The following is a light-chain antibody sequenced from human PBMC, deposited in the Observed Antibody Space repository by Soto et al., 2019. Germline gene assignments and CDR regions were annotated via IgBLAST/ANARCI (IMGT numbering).Light chain of an antibody. J-gene: IGKJ1*01. Sequence: AIQLTQSPSSLSASVGDSVTITCRASQGISSALAWYQQTPGRAPKLLIYDASTLASGVPSRFSGSRSGTDFTLTVSSLQPEDFATYYCQQYNNWPRTFGQGTKVEIK. V-gene: IGKV1D-13*01. CDR1: QGISSA. CDR3: QQYNNWPRT. CDR2: DAS.